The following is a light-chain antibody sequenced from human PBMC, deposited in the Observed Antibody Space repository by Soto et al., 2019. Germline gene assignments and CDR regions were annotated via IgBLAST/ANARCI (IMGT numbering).Light chain of an antibody. J-gene: IGKJ4*01. V-gene: IGKV1-33*01. Sequence: DIQMTPSPSSLSASVGDRFTITCQASQDISNYLNWYQQKPGKAPKLLIYDASNLETGVPSRFSGSGSGTDFTFTISSLQPEDITTYYCQRLTFGGGTKVEIQ. CDR1: QDISNY. CDR2: DAS. CDR3: QRLT.